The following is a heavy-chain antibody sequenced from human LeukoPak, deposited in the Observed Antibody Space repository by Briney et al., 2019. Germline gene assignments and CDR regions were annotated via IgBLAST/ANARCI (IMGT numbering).Heavy chain of an antibody. CDR2: IIPILGLA. J-gene: IGHJ4*02. CDR3: ARNYYDSSGYYYPDY. V-gene: IGHV1-69*04. CDR1: GGTFSSYA. Sequence: SVKVSCKASGGTFSSYAISWVRQAPGQGLEWMGRIIPILGLANYAQKFQGRVTITADKSTSTAYMELSSLRSEDTAVYYCARNYYDSSGYYYPDYWGQGTLVTVSS. D-gene: IGHD3-22*01.